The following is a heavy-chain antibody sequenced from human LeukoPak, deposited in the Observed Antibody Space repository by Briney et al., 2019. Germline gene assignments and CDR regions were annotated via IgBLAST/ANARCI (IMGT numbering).Heavy chain of an antibody. J-gene: IGHJ3*02. Sequence: ASVKVSCKVSGYTLTELSMHWVRQAPGKGLEWMGGFDPEDGETIYAQKFQGRVTMTEDTSTDTAYMELSSLRSEDTAVYYCARGSNIAAAGIYLVGAFDIWGQGTMVTVSS. CDR2: FDPEDGET. V-gene: IGHV1-24*01. CDR3: ARGSNIAAAGIYLVGAFDI. D-gene: IGHD6-13*01. CDR1: GYTLTELS.